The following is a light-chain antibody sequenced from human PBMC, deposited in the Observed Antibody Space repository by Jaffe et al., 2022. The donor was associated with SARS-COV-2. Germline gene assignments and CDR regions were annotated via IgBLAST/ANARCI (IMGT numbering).Light chain of an antibody. CDR2: GAS. CDR3: QHYGSSPPYT. J-gene: IGKJ2*01. CDR1: QTISSNY. Sequence: EIVLTQSPGTLSLSPGERATLSCRASQTISSNYLAWYQQKPGQAPRLLIYGASYRATGIPDRFSGSGSGTDFTLTISRLEPEDFAVYSCQHYGSSPPYTFGQGTQLEI. V-gene: IGKV3-20*01.